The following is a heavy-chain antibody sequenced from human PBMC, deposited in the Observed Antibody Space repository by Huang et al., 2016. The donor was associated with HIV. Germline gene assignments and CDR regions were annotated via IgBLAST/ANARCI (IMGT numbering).Heavy chain of an antibody. CDR1: GFTFDDFS. J-gene: IGHJ4*02. V-gene: IGHV3-9*01. D-gene: IGHD1-1*01. CDR3: AHLPEPSSPWTDY. Sequence: EVHLVESGGGLVQPGRSLRLSCGASGFTFDDFSMPWVRQRPGKGVEYVSGITGESDRVFYAASVKGRFTNSRDNAKNSLYLQMNSLRVEDTALYYCAHLPEPSSPWTDYWGQGTLFTVSS. CDR2: ITGESDRV.